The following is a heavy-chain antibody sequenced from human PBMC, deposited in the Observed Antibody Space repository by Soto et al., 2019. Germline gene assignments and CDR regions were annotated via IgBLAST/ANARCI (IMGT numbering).Heavy chain of an antibody. CDR1: GYTLTELS. CDR2: FDPEDGET. Sequence: ASVKVSCKVSGYTLTELSMHWVRQAPGKGLEWMGGFDPEDGETIYAQKFQGRVTMTEDTSTDTAYMELSSLRSEDTAVYYCATSSSSWLRFDYWGQGTLVTVSS. CDR3: ATSSSSWLRFDY. V-gene: IGHV1-24*01. J-gene: IGHJ4*02. D-gene: IGHD6-13*01.